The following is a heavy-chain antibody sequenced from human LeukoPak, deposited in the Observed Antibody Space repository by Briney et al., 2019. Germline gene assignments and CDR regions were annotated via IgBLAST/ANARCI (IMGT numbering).Heavy chain of an antibody. V-gene: IGHV4-31*03. D-gene: IGHD5-12*01. Sequence: SQTLSLTCTVSGGSISSGGYYRSWIRQHPGKGLEWIGYIYYSGSTYYNPSLKSRVTISVDTSKNQFSLKLSSVTAADTAVYYCARDGSGYDRYWYFDLWGRGTLVTVSS. CDR1: GGSISSGGYY. CDR2: IYYSGST. J-gene: IGHJ2*01. CDR3: ARDGSGYDRYWYFDL.